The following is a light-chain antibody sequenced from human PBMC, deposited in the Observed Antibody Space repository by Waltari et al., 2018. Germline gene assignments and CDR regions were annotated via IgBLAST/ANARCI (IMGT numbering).Light chain of an antibody. J-gene: IGKJ2*01. CDR3: QQYGSSPPYT. Sequence: EIVLTQSPGTLSLSPGERAPLSCRASQSVSSSYLAWYQQKPGQAPRLLIYGASSRATGIPDRFSGSGSGTDFTLTLSRLEPEDFAVYYCQQYGSSPPYTFGQGTKLEIK. CDR1: QSVSSSY. V-gene: IGKV3-20*01. CDR2: GAS.